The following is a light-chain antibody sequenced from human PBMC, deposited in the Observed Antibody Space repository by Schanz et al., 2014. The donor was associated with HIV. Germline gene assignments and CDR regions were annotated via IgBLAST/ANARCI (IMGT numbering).Light chain of an antibody. CDR2: AAS. J-gene: IGKJ3*01. Sequence: DIQMTQSPSSLSASVADRVTITCRASQSIANYLNWYQQKPGKAPKLLIYAASSLQSGVPARFSGSGSGTDFTLTISSLQPEDSATYYCQQNYGYPFSFGPATKVNIK. V-gene: IGKV1-39*01. CDR3: QQNYGYPFS. CDR1: QSIANY.